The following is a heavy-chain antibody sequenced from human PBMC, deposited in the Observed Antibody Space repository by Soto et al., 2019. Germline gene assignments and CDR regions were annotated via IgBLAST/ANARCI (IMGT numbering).Heavy chain of an antibody. J-gene: IGHJ4*02. CDR3: AKAWGDRYPGSRVFDF. V-gene: IGHV3-30*09. Sequence: SLRLSCAASGFTFSSYAMHWVRQAPGKGLEWVAVISYDGSNKYYADSVKGRFVISRDNSKNTLFLQMNSLRAEDTAIYYCAKAWGDRYPGSRVFDFWGQGTRVTVSS. CDR2: ISYDGSNK. D-gene: IGHD3-10*01. CDR1: GFTFSSYA.